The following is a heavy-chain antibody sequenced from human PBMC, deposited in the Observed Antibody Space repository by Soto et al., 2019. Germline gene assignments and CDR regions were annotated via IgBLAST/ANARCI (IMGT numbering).Heavy chain of an antibody. CDR1: GFLFSTYG. CDR3: ARPGRDGYHLWDFAY. J-gene: IGHJ4*02. CDR2: TSYDGDNK. D-gene: IGHD2-21*01. V-gene: IGHV3-30*03. Sequence: VQLMESGGGVVQPGRSLRLSCEASGFLFSTYGMHWVRQAPGKGLEWLALTSYDGDNKYYADAVRGRFTISRDNSKNTLYLPMNSLTPEDTAVYYCARPGRDGYHLWDFAYWGQGTLVTVSS.